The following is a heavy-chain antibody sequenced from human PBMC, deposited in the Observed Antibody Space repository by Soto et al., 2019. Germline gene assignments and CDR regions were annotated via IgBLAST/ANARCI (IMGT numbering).Heavy chain of an antibody. Sequence: QVQLQESGPGLVKPSQTLSLTCTVSGGSISSGGYFWSWIRQHPGKGLEWIGFIYYSGSTYYNPSRKGRVTXPXXXSXXQFALQLSSVTAADTAAYYCAREGPAPYYPSGMDVWCQGTTVTVSS. CDR1: GGSISSGGYF. CDR3: AREGPAPYYPSGMDV. J-gene: IGHJ6*02. D-gene: IGHD2-2*01. CDR2: IYYSGST. V-gene: IGHV4-31*03.